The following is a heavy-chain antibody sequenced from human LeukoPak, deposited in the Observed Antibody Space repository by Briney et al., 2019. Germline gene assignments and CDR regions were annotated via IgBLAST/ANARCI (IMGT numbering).Heavy chain of an antibody. Sequence: GGSLRLSCAASGFTFSSYWMSWVRQAPGKGLEWVANIKQDGSEKYYVDSVKGRFTISRDNGKNSLYLQMNSLRAEDTAVYYCSRDPTYYLRYGYFDYWGQGALVTVSS. V-gene: IGHV3-7*01. J-gene: IGHJ4*02. D-gene: IGHD1-26*01. CDR1: GFTFSSYW. CDR2: IKQDGSEK. CDR3: SRDPTYYLRYGYFDY.